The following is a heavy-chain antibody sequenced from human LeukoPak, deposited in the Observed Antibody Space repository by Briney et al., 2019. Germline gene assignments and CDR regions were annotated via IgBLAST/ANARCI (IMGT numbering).Heavy chain of an antibody. J-gene: IGHJ6*03. Sequence: SETLSLTCAVYGGSFSGYYWSWIRQPPGKGLEWIGYIYYSGSTNYNPSLKSRVTISVDTSKNQFSLKLSSVTAADTAVYYCARAYKGPDNYYYYMDVWGKGTTVTISS. V-gene: IGHV4-59*01. CDR3: ARAYKGPDNYYYYMDV. D-gene: IGHD1-14*01. CDR1: GGSFSGYY. CDR2: IYYSGST.